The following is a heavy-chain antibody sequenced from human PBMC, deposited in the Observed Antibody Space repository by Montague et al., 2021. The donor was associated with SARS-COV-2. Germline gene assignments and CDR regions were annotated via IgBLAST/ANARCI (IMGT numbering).Heavy chain of an antibody. D-gene: IGHD6-19*01. Sequence: SETLSLTCTVSGGSISSSSYYWGWIRQPPGKGLEWIGSIYYSGSTYYNPSLKSRVTITVDTSKNQFSLKLSSVTAADTAVYYCARSLGQGLLWGYYFDYWGQGTLVTVSS. CDR2: IYYSGST. CDR1: GGSISSSSYY. CDR3: ARSLGQGLLWGYYFDY. J-gene: IGHJ4*02. V-gene: IGHV4-39*01.